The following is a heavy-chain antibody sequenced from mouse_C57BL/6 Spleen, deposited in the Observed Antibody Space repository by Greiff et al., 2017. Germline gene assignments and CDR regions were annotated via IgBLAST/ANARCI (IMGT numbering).Heavy chain of an antibody. CDR2: ISSGGSYT. D-gene: IGHD2-2*01. CDR3: ARQRDGYDVNYFDY. Sequence: EVMLVEPGGDLVKPGGSLKLSCAASGFTFSSYGMSWVRQTPDKRLEWVATISSGGSYTYYPDSVKGRFTISRDNAKNTLYLQMSSLKSEDTAMYYCARQRDGYDVNYFDYWGQGTTLTVSS. J-gene: IGHJ2*01. CDR1: GFTFSSYG. V-gene: IGHV5-6*01.